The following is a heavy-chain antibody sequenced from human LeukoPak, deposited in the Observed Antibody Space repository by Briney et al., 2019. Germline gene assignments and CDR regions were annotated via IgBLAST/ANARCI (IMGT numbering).Heavy chain of an antibody. CDR2: IKQDGSEK. J-gene: IGHJ4*02. D-gene: IGHD3-3*01. CDR3: ASSHVDFWSGYFDY. V-gene: IGHV3-7*01. Sequence: GGSLRLSCAASGFTFSSYWMSWVRQAPGKGLEWVANIKQDGSEKYYVDSVKGRFTISRDNAKNSLYLQMNSLRAEDTAVYYCASSHVDFWSGYFDYWGQGTLVTVSS. CDR1: GFTFSSYW.